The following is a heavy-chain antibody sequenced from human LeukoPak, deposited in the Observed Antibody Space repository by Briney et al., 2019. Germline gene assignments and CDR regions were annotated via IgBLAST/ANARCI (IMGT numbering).Heavy chain of an antibody. J-gene: IGHJ4*02. Sequence: PGGSLRLSCAASGFTFNNYAMSWVRQAPGKGLEWVSYISSSGSTIYYADSVKGRFTISRDNAKNSLYLQMNSLRAEDTAVYYCARGGEGVWRYDSSGYYPDYWGQGTLVTVSS. CDR1: GFTFNNYA. CDR3: ARGGEGVWRYDSSGYYPDY. D-gene: IGHD3-22*01. V-gene: IGHV3-11*01. CDR2: ISSSGSTI.